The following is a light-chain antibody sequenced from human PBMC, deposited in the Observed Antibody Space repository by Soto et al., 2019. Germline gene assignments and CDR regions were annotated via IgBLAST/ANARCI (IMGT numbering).Light chain of an antibody. CDR1: SSNIGANT. J-gene: IGLJ1*01. CDR2: LND. CDR3: AAWDDRLNGYV. V-gene: IGLV1-44*01. Sequence: QSVLTQPPSASGTPGQTVTISCSGSSSNIGANTVTWYQQVPGTAPKLLLYLNDQRPSGVPDRFSGSRSGTSASLAISGLQSEDEADYYCAAWDDRLNGYVLGTGTKLTVL.